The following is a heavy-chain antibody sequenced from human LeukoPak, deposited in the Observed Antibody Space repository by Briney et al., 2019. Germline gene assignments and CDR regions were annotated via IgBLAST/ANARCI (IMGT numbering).Heavy chain of an antibody. Sequence: SETLSLTCAVYGGSFSGYYWSWIRQPPGKGLEWIGEINHSGSTNYNPSLKSRVTISVDTSKNQFSLKLSSVTAADTAVYYCARVPSSRLNYYDSSGYPDWGQGTLVTVSS. CDR1: GGSFSGYY. D-gene: IGHD3-22*01. J-gene: IGHJ4*02. CDR2: INHSGST. V-gene: IGHV4-34*01. CDR3: ARVPSSRLNYYDSSGYPD.